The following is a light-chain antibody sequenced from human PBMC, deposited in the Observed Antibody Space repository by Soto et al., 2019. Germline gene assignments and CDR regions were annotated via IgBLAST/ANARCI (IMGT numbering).Light chain of an antibody. CDR2: DAS. CDR3: QQYGSSPST. J-gene: IGKJ1*01. CDR1: QSVSSSY. Sequence: EIVLTQSPGTLSLSPGERATLSCRASQSVSSSYLAWYQQRPGQAPRLLIYDASSRATGIPDSFSGSGSGTDFTLTISRLEPEDFAVYYCQQYGSSPSTFGQGTKVEIK. V-gene: IGKV3-20*01.